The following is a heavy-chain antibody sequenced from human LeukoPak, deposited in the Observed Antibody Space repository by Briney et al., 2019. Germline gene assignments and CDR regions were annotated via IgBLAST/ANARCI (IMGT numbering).Heavy chain of an antibody. CDR2: IYYSGTA. CDR3: ARFSNDHGVKFDY. CDR1: GGSLSSGGYY. J-gene: IGHJ4*02. D-gene: IGHD4-17*01. V-gene: IGHV4-31*03. Sequence: PSQTLSLTCTVSGGSLSSGGYYWSWVRQHPETGLEWLGYIYYSGTAYYNPSLKSRVTMSVDTSKNQFSLKLDSVTAADTAVYYCARFSNDHGVKFDYWGQGTLVTVSS.